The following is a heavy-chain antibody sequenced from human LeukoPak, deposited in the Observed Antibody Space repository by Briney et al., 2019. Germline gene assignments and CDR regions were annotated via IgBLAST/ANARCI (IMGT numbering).Heavy chain of an antibody. J-gene: IGHJ3*01. V-gene: IGHV3-23*01. Sequence: GGSVRLSCTASGFIFSTCAMSWVRQAPGKGLEWVSAISGSGGTTYYADSVRGRFTISRDNSKNTLFLQMNSLRAEDTAGYYCAKDRSSSSWFDGYDFWGQGTMVTVSS. CDR3: AKDRSSSSWFDGYDF. CDR2: ISGSGGTT. D-gene: IGHD6-13*01. CDR1: GFIFSTCA.